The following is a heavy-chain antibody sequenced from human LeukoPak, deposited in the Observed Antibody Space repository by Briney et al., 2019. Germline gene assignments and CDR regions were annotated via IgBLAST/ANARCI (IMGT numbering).Heavy chain of an antibody. V-gene: IGHV4-34*01. CDR3: ARGVRYYYGSGSSFDY. CDR2: INHSGST. D-gene: IGHD3-10*01. Sequence: SETLSLTCIVSGYSISSGYYWSWIRQPPGKGLEWIGEINHSGSTNYNPSLKSRVTISVDTSKNQFSLKLSSVTAADTAVYYCARGVRYYYGSGSSFDYWGQGTLVTVSS. CDR1: GYSISSGYY. J-gene: IGHJ4*02.